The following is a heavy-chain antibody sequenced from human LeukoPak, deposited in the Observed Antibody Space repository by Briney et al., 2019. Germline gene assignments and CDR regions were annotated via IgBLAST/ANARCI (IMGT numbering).Heavy chain of an antibody. D-gene: IGHD3-22*01. CDR3: ARAPHYYYDSSGYYYFDY. CDR2: IYTSGST. CDR1: GGSISSYY. J-gene: IGHJ4*02. Sequence: KSSETLSLTCTVSGGSISSYYWSWIRQPAGKGLEWIGRIYTSGSTNYNPSLKSRVTISVDTSKNQFSLKLSSVTAADTAVYYCARAPHYYYDSSGYYYFDYWGQGTLVTVSS. V-gene: IGHV4-4*07.